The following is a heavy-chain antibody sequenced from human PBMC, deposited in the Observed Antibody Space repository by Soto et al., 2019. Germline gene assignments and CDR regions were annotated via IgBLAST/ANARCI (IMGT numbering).Heavy chain of an antibody. D-gene: IGHD1-1*01. Sequence: VHLEESGGGLVQPGGSLRLSCAASGFTFSPYWINGVGQAPGRGLEWVANINQDGNEDNLLDSVKGRFTISRDNAKNSLFLQMNSLRVDDTAVYYCARTGDGHHDFLDYWGQGALVSVSS. CDR1: GFTFSPYW. CDR3: ARTGDGHHDFLDY. CDR2: INQDGNED. J-gene: IGHJ4*02. V-gene: IGHV3-7*01.